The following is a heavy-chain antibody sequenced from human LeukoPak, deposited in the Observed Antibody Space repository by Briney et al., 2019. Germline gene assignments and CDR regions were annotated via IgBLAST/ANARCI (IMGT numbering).Heavy chain of an antibody. Sequence: PGGSLRLSCAASGFIFNTYTMHWVRQAPGKGLEYVPTISGDGLRTYYANSVKGRFTVSRDNSKNTLYLQMGSLRTEDMAMYYCARSTYHDYWGQGTLVTVSS. V-gene: IGHV3-64*01. J-gene: IGHJ4*02. CDR1: GFIFNTYT. CDR3: ARSTYHDY. D-gene: IGHD2/OR15-2a*01. CDR2: ISGDGLRT.